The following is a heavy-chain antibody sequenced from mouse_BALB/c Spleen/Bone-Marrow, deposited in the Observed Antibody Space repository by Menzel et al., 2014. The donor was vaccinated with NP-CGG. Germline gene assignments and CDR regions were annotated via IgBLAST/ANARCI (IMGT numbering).Heavy chain of an antibody. CDR2: INPSNGGT. J-gene: IGHJ4*01. D-gene: IGHD5-1*01. V-gene: IGHV1S81*02. CDR3: TRLPH. CDR1: GYTFTNYY. Sequence: VKLMESGAELVKPGASVKLSCRASGYTFTNYYMYWVKQGPGQGLEWIGEINPSNGGTNFNEKFKCKATLTVDKSSSTAYMQLSSLTSEDSAVYYCTRLPHWGQGTSVTVSS.